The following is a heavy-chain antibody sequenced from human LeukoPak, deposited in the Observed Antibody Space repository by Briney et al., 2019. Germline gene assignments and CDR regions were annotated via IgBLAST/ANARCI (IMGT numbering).Heavy chain of an antibody. D-gene: IGHD3-10*01. J-gene: IGHJ6*03. V-gene: IGHV3-23*01. CDR1: GFTFSRNG. CDR3: ARASGFGVWYYYMDV. CDR2: ISGSGGNT. Sequence: PGGSLRLSCAASGFTFSRNGMTWVRQAPGKGLEWVSAISGSGGNTYYADSVKGRFTISRDNAENSLYLQINSLRAEDTAVYYCARASGFGVWYYYMDVWGKGTTVTISS.